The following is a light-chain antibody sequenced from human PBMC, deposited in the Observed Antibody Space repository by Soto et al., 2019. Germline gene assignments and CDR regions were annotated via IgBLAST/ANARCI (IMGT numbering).Light chain of an antibody. CDR2: GAS. CDR1: QSVSNNY. Sequence: EIVLPQYPCTLSLAPGARYTLSCRSSQSVSNNYLAWSQPTPGQAPRLLTYGASNRATGIPDRFSGSGSGTDFTLTISSLQSEDFAVYYCQQYSNWPPITFGQGTRLEIK. V-gene: IGKV3-20*01. CDR3: QQYSNWPPIT. J-gene: IGKJ5*01.